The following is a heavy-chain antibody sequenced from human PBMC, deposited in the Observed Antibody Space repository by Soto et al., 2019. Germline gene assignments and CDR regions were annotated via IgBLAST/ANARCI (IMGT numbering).Heavy chain of an antibody. V-gene: IGHV4-30-2*01. J-gene: IGHJ4*02. CDR3: ARDRGEGQLGFDY. D-gene: IGHD3-10*01. Sequence: QLQLQESGSGLVKPSQTLSLTCAVSGGSISSGGYSWSWIRQPPGKGLEWIGYIYHSGSTYYNPSLKSRVTISVDRSKNQVSLKLSSVTAADTAVYYCARDRGEGQLGFDYWGQGTLVTVSS. CDR2: IYHSGST. CDR1: GGSISSGGYS.